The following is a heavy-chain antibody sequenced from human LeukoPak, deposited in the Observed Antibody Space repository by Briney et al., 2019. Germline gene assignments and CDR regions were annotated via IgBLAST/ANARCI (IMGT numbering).Heavy chain of an antibody. Sequence: SETLSLTCAVYGGSFSGYYWSWLRQPPGKGLEWIGYIYYSGSTNYNPSLKSRVTISVDTSKNQFSLKLSSVTAADTAVYYCARDTGTTGEVKFDPWGQGTLVTDSS. D-gene: IGHD4-17*01. CDR3: ARDTGTTGEVKFDP. J-gene: IGHJ5*02. CDR1: GGSFSGYY. CDR2: IYYSGST. V-gene: IGHV4-59*01.